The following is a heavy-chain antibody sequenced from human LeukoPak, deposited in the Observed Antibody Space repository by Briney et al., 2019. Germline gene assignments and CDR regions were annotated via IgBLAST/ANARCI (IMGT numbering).Heavy chain of an antibody. V-gene: IGHV4-39*01. CDR2: IYFTGTT. J-gene: IGHJ4*02. Sequence: PSETLSLTCTVSGGSISNSSYFWGWIRQPPGKGLEWIGSIYFTGTTYYNPSLKSRVTVSENTSKNQLSLRVTSVTATDTAVYYCARGVNFCSSSHCRGDYFGSSGQGTLVTVSS. CDR1: GGSISNSSYF. CDR3: ARGVNFCSSSHCRGDYFGS. D-gene: IGHD2-2*01.